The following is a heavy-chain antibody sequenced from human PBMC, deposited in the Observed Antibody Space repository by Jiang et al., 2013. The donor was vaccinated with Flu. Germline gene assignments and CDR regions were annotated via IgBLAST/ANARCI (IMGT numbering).Heavy chain of an antibody. CDR2: IYSTGST. V-gene: IGHV4-4*07. CDR3: ARETRSVGMDV. Sequence: GLVKPSETLSLTCAVSGGSIRSYYWSWIRQPAGKGLEWIGRIYSTGSTDYNPSLKSRLTMSVDTSKNQFSLKLRSVTAADTAVYYCARETRSVGMDVWGQGTTVTVSS. J-gene: IGHJ6*02. CDR1: GGSIRSYY. D-gene: IGHD1-14*01.